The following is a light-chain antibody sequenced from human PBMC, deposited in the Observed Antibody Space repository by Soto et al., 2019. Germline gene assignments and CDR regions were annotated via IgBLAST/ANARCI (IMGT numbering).Light chain of an antibody. J-gene: IGKJ4*01. CDR3: QQYNNWLT. CDR2: GAS. Sequence: EIVMTQSPATLSVSPGERATLSCRASQSVSSNLAWYQQKPGQAPRLLIYGASTRATGIPARFRGSGSGTEFTLNISSLQSGDFAVYYCQQYNNWLTFGVGTKVEIK. V-gene: IGKV3-15*01. CDR1: QSVSSN.